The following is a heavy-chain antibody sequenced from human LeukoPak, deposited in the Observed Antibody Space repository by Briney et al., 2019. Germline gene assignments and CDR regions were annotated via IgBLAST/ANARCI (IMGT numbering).Heavy chain of an antibody. CDR2: ISGSSGNI. V-gene: IGHV3-11*03. J-gene: IGHJ4*02. CDR1: GFTFGDYY. Sequence: GGSLRLSCTASGFTFGDYYMSWIRQAPGKGLEWVSYISGSSGNINYADSVKGRFTISRDNAKYSLYLQMNSLRDEDTAVYYCASPVRGWGQGALVTVSS. CDR3: ASPVRG. D-gene: IGHD3-10*01.